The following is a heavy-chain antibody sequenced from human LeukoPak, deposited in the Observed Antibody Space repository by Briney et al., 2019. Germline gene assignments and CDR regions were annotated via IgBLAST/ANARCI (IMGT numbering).Heavy chain of an antibody. CDR3: ARGPKYCSGGSCYTGDY. CDR2: IIPIFGTA. D-gene: IGHD2-15*01. CDR1: GDTFSSYA. J-gene: IGHJ4*02. Sequence: ASVKVSCKASGDTFSSYAISWVRQAPGQGLEWMGGIIPIFGTANYAQKFQGRVTITADESASTAYMELSSLRSEDTAVYYCARGPKYCSGGSCYTGDYWGQGTLVTVSS. V-gene: IGHV1-69*13.